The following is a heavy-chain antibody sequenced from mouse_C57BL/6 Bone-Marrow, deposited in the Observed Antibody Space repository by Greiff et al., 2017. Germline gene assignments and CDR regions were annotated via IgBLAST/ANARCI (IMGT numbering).Heavy chain of an antibody. V-gene: IGHV5-12*01. D-gene: IGHD1-1*01. Sequence: EVMLVESGGGLVQPGGSLKLSCAASGFTFSDYYMYWVRQTPEKRLEWVAYISNGGGSTYYPDTVKGRFTLSRDNAKNTLYLQMSRLKSEDTAMYYCARHYGSREAWCAYWGQGTLVTVSA. CDR2: ISNGGGST. J-gene: IGHJ3*01. CDR1: GFTFSDYY. CDR3: ARHYGSREAWCAY.